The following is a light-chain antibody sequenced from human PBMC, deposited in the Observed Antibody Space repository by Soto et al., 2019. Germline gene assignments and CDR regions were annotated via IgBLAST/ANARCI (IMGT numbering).Light chain of an antibody. Sequence: QSALTQPASVSGSPGQSITISCTGTSSDVGGYDFVSWYQHHPGKAPKLIIYEVRTRPSGVSDRFSGSKSGNTASLTISGLHAEDEADYYCSSYTSDWGVFGTGTKLTVL. CDR3: SSYTSDWGV. V-gene: IGLV2-14*01. J-gene: IGLJ1*01. CDR2: EVR. CDR1: SSDVGGYDF.